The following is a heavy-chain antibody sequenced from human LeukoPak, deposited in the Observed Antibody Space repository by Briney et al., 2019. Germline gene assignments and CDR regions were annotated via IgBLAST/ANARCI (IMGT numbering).Heavy chain of an antibody. CDR1: GFTFSSYW. CDR2: IKRDGSEK. J-gene: IGHJ4*02. Sequence: GGSLRLSCAASGFTFSSYWMSWVRQAPGKGLEWVANIKRDGSEKYYVDSVKGRFTISRDNAKNSLYLQMNSLRAEDTAVYYCARDLRGVVPAAIRGEDYYDSSGELFDYWGQGTLVTVSS. CDR3: ARDLRGVVPAAIRGEDYYDSSGELFDY. D-gene: IGHD3-22*01. V-gene: IGHV3-7*01.